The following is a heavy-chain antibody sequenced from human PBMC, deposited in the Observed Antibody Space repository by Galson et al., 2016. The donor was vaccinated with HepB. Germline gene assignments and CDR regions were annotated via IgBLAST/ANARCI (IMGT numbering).Heavy chain of an antibody. D-gene: IGHD3-10*01. CDR2: ISSTSVYI. V-gene: IGHV3-21*01. J-gene: IGHJ3*02. CDR1: GFTFSIYS. CDR3: ASFSSGSYAFDI. Sequence: SLRLSCAASGFTFSIYSMNWVRQAPGKGLEWVSSISSTSVYIYYADSVKGRFTISRDNPKNSLYLQMNSLRAEDTAVYYCASFSSGSYAFDISGQGTMVTVSS.